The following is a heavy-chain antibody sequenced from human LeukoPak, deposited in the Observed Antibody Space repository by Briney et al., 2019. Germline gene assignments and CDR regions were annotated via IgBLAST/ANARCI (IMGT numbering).Heavy chain of an antibody. J-gene: IGHJ4*02. CDR3: AKVGEELVHYY. CDR1: GFTFSSYT. Sequence: GGSLSLSCATSGFTFSSYTMSWVRQAPGKGLEWVSSISATGDYKYYTDSVKGRFTISSDSAKNSLYLQMSSLRAEDTSVYYCAKVGEELVHYYWGQGSLVTV. V-gene: IGHV3-21*01. D-gene: IGHD3-16*01. CDR2: ISATGDYK.